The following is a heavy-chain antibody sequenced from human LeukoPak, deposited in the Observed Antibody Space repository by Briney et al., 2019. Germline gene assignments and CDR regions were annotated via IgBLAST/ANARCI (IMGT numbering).Heavy chain of an antibody. CDR2: IYYSGST. V-gene: IGHV4-30-4*01. J-gene: IGHJ3*02. CDR3: ARSPPNDRDAFDI. Sequence: SETLSLTCTVSGGSISSGDYYWSWIRQPPGKGLEWIGYIYYSGSTYYNPSLKSRVTISADTSKNQFSLKLSSVTAADTAVYYCARSPPNDRDAFDIWGQGTMVTVSS. CDR1: GGSISSGDYY. D-gene: IGHD3-22*01.